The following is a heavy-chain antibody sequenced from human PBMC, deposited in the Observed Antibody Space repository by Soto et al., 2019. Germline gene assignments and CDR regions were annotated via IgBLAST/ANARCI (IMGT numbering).Heavy chain of an antibody. J-gene: IGHJ4*02. V-gene: IGHV4-34*01. Sequence: PSETLSLTCAVYGGSFSGYYWSWIRQPPGKGLEWIGDINHSGSTNYNPSHKSRVMISPDTSKNQFSLRLSSVTAADTAVYYCARALETPPIFGVVRPYFFDYWGQGTLVTVSS. CDR1: GGSFSGYY. D-gene: IGHD3-3*01. CDR2: INHSGST. CDR3: ARALETPPIFGVVRPYFFDY.